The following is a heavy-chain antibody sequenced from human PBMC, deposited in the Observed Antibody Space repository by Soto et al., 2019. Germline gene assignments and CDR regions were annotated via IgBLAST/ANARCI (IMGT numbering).Heavy chain of an antibody. D-gene: IGHD3-10*02. J-gene: IGHJ4*02. CDR2: MSYDGSDT. Sequence: GGALRLSCVGSGFIFSNNGMHWVRQTPGKGLEWVAFMSYDGSDTFYADSVKGRFTISRDNSKNTLFLHMSNLRAEDTAMYYRTIVRVADSALDHWGQGTLVTVSS. CDR3: TIVRVADSALDH. V-gene: IGHV3-30*02. CDR1: GFIFSNNG.